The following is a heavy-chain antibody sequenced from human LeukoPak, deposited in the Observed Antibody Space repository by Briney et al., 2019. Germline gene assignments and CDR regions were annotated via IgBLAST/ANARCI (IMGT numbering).Heavy chain of an antibody. J-gene: IGHJ6*03. CDR1: GDSISSSNCY. CDR3: ARSYDSSLPYYYYMDV. CDR2: IYYSGST. V-gene: IGHV4-61*01. Sequence: SETLSLTCTVSGDSISSSNCYWSWIRQPPGKGLEWIGYIYYSGSTNYNPSLKSRVTISVDTSKNQFSLKLSSVTAADTAVYYCARSYDSSLPYYYYMDVWGKGTTVTVSS. D-gene: IGHD3-22*01.